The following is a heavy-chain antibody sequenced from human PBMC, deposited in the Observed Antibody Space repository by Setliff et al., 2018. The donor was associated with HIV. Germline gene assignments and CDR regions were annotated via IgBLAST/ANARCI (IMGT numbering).Heavy chain of an antibody. CDR1: GYTFSSNY. V-gene: IGHV1-46*01. J-gene: IGHJ6*02. CDR3: ARGWGGQDSYYYGMDV. D-gene: IGHD3-16*01. Sequence: ASVKVSCKASGYTFSSNYMHWVRQAPGQGLEWMGLINPTGDITFYPQKFQARVTMTRDTSASTVYLELRSLRSEDTAVYYCARGWGGQDSYYYGMDVWGQGTTVTVSS. CDR2: INPTGDIT.